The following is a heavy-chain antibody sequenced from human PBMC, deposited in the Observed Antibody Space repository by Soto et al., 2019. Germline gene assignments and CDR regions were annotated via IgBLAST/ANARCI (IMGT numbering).Heavy chain of an antibody. J-gene: IGHJ4*02. Sequence: GGSLRLSCAASGFTFSSYAMSWVRQAPGKGLEWVSAISGSGGSTYYADSVKGRFTISRDNSKNTLYLQMNSLRAEDTAVYYCAKDDPFSGYCSGGSCHPDYWGQGTLVTVSS. V-gene: IGHV3-23*01. CDR1: GFTFSSYA. CDR2: ISGSGGST. D-gene: IGHD2-15*01. CDR3: AKDDPFSGYCSGGSCHPDY.